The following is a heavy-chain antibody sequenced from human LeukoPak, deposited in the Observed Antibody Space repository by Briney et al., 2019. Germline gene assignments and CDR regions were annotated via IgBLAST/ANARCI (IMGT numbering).Heavy chain of an antibody. Sequence: SETVPHPCGVSGGSIYSHFWGWIRQPPGKGLEWIGDIYYKGNTNYNPSLKSRVTISLDTSKNHLSLTLTSVVAADTAIYYCMRRDTGCNYYGYWGQGTLVTVSS. V-gene: IGHV4-59*08. D-gene: IGHD2-8*02. CDR2: IYYKGNT. CDR3: MRRDTGCNYYGY. CDR1: GGSIYSHF. J-gene: IGHJ4*02.